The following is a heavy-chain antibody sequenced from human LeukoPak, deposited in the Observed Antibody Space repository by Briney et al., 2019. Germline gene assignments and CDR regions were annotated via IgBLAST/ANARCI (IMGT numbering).Heavy chain of an antibody. CDR2: IYSGGST. V-gene: IGHV3-53*05. Sequence: GGSLRLSCAASGFTVSSNFLSWVRQAPGKGLEWVSLIYSGGSTDYTDSVKGRFTISRDNSKNTLYLQMNSLRAEDTAVYYCARGSGYSYAFTGRERTKSRLDYWGPGTLVTVSS. CDR1: GFTVSSNF. CDR3: ARGSGYSYAFTGRERTKSRLDY. J-gene: IGHJ4*02. D-gene: IGHD5-18*01.